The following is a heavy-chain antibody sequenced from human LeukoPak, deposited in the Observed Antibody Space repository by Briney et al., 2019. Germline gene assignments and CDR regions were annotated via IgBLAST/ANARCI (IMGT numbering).Heavy chain of an antibody. CDR2: IYSGGST. CDR3: ARDHGGVATICPVY. Sequence: PGGSLRLSCAASGFTVSSSYMSWVRQAPGKGLEWVSIIYSGGSTYYADSVRGRFTISRDNSKNTLYLQMNSLRAEDTAVYYCARDHGGVATICPVYWGQGTLVTVSS. D-gene: IGHD5-12*01. J-gene: IGHJ4*02. CDR1: GFTVSSSY. V-gene: IGHV3-53*01.